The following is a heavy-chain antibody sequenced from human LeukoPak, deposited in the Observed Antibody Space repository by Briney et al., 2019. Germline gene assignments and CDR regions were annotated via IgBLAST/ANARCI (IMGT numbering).Heavy chain of an antibody. CDR3: AMNFNYYDSSGPITPFDY. Sequence: ASVKVSCKASGYTFTSYYMHWVRQAPGQGLEWMGIINPSGGSTSYAQKFQGRVTMTRDTSTSKVYMELSSLRSEDTAVYYCAMNFNYYDSSGPITPFDYWGQGTLVTVSS. CDR1: GYTFTSYY. J-gene: IGHJ4*02. D-gene: IGHD3-22*01. V-gene: IGHV1-46*03. CDR2: INPSGGST.